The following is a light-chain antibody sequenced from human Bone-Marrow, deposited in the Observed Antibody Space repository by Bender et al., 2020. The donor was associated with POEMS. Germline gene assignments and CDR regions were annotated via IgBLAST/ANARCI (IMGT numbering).Light chain of an antibody. CDR2: GNN. CDR1: SSNIGAGYN. J-gene: IGLJ3*02. CDR3: AVWDDSLNGWV. V-gene: IGLV1-40*01. Sequence: QSVLTQPPSVSGAPGQRVTLSCTGNSSNIGAGYNVHWYQQLPGTAPKLVIYGNNNRPSGVPDRFSGSRSGTSASLAISGLQSEDEADYYCAVWDDSLNGWVFGGGTKLTVL.